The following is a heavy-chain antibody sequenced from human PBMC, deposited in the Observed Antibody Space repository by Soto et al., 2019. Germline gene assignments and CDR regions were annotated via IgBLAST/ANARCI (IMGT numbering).Heavy chain of an antibody. CDR1: GFSLSTSGVG. CDR3: AHIAFPCGSCYSRVYFQH. D-gene: IGHD2-15*01. V-gene: IGHV2-5*02. J-gene: IGHJ1*01. Sequence: QITLKESGPTLVKPTQTLTLTCTFSGFSLSTSGVGVGWIRQPPGKALEWLALIYWDDNKRYSPSLKSRLTITKDTSKHHVVLTMTYMDPVDTATYYRAHIAFPCGSCYSRVYFQHWGQGTLVTVSS. CDR2: IYWDDNK.